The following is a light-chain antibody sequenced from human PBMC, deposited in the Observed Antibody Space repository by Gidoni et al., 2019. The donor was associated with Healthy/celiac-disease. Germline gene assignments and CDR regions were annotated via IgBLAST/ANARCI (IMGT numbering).Light chain of an antibody. CDR3: QQYYSTPLT. J-gene: IGKJ4*01. Sequence: DIVMTQSPASLAVSLGERATINCKSSQSVLYSSNNKNYLAWYQQKPGQPPKLLIYWASTRESGVPDRFSGSGSGTDFTLTISSLQAEAVAVYYCQQYYSTPLTFGGGTKVEIK. CDR1: QSVLYSSNNKNY. CDR2: WAS. V-gene: IGKV4-1*01.